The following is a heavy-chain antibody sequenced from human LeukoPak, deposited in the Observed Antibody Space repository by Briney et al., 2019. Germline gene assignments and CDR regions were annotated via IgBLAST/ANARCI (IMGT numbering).Heavy chain of an antibody. D-gene: IGHD3-22*01. Sequence: SETLSLTCTVSGGSISSSSYYWGWIRQPPGKGLEWIGSIYYSGSTYYNPSLKSRVTISVDTSKNQFSLKLSSVTAADTAVYYCATLHGGDYCDSSGDFDYWGQGTLVTVSS. J-gene: IGHJ4*02. CDR1: GGSISSSSYY. CDR3: ATLHGGDYCDSSGDFDY. CDR2: IYYSGST. V-gene: IGHV4-39*01.